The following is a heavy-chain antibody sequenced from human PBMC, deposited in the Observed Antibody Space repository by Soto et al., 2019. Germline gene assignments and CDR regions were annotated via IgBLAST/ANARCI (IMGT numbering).Heavy chain of an antibody. CDR2: IDPRSGGT. J-gene: IGHJ4*02. D-gene: IGHD3-10*01. Sequence: HVQLVQSGTEVKKPGASVRVSCMVSGYAFTTYYIHWVRQAPGQGLEWMGWIDPRSGGTVYEPKFQGRVTMPRDTSISPVYMDLSGLTSDDTALYYCATDDYGIFPYWGQGSVVTVSS. CDR3: ATDDYGIFPY. CDR1: GYAFTTYY. V-gene: IGHV1-2*02.